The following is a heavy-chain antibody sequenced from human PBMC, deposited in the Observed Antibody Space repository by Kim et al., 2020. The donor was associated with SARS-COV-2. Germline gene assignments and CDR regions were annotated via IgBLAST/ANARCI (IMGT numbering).Heavy chain of an antibody. V-gene: IGHV3-48*02. CDR1: GFTFSGYS. J-gene: IGHJ4*02. CDR2: ITGGSHTI. CDR3: ASVHSLGY. D-gene: IGHD6-6*01. Sequence: GGSLRLSCVASGFTFSGYSMNWVRQAPGKGLEWVSYITGGSHTIYYAASVKGRFTISRDDAKNSLYLQMNSLRDEDTAIYYCASVHSLGYWGQGTLVTVS.